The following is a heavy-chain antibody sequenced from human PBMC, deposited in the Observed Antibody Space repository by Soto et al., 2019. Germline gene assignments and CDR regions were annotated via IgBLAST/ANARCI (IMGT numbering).Heavy chain of an antibody. CDR2: FYYTGST. J-gene: IGHJ4*02. V-gene: IGHV4-39*01. Sequence: TSETLSLTCTVSSGSITRNNYYWGWVRQPPGKGLEWIGSFYYTGSTYYNPSLKNRLTISVDTSKNQFSLKLTSVTATDTAVYYCASGNSFGPIDYWGQGTLVT. D-gene: IGHD5-18*01. CDR1: SGSITRNNYY. CDR3: ASGNSFGPIDY.